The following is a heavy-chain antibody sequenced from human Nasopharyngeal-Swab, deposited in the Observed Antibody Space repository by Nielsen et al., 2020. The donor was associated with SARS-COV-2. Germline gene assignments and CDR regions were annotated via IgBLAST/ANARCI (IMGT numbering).Heavy chain of an antibody. V-gene: IGHV1-3*01. CDR3: ARAPRSSSQKSYYFDY. CDR1: GYTFTSYA. Sequence: ASVKVSCKASGYTFTSYAMHWVRQAPGQRLEWMGWINAGNGNTKYSQKFQGRVTITRDTSASTAYMELSSLRSEDTAVYYCARAPRSSSQKSYYFDYWGQGTLVTVSS. CDR2: INAGNGNT. D-gene: IGHD6-6*01. J-gene: IGHJ4*02.